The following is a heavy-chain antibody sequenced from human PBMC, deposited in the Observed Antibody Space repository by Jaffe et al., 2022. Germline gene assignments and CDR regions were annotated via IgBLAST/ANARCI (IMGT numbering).Heavy chain of an antibody. CDR1: GFTFSSYE. CDR2: ISSSGSTI. V-gene: IGHV3-48*03. Sequence: EVQLVESGGGLVQPGGSLRLSCAASGFTFSSYEMNWVRQAPGKGLEWVSYISSSGSTIYYADSVKGRFTISRDNAKNSLYLQMNSLRAEDTAVYYCARDQRDSSGWDYYFDYWGQGTLVTVSS. CDR3: ARDQRDSSGWDYYFDY. D-gene: IGHD6-19*01. J-gene: IGHJ4*02.